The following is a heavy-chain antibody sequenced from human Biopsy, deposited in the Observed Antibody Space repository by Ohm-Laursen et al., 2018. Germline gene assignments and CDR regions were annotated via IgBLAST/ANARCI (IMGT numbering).Heavy chain of an antibody. CDR3: TRGGYYYDSLAYYYWFDP. D-gene: IGHD3-22*01. Sequence: ASVKVSCKPSGYTFTGYHVHWVRQAPGQGLEWMGWINAKTGDTNYAQKFQGRVTMTRDASISTAYVDLSSLRSDDTAVYYCTRGGYYYDSLAYYYWFDPWGQGTLVTVSS. J-gene: IGHJ5*02. V-gene: IGHV1-2*02. CDR1: GYTFTGYH. CDR2: INAKTGDT.